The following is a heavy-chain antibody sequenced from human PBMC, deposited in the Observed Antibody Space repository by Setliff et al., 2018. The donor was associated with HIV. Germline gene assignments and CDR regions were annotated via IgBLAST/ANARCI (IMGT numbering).Heavy chain of an antibody. J-gene: IGHJ6*03. CDR3: ARLRAYYGSGLMDV. V-gene: IGHV7-4-1*02. Sequence: GASVKVSCKASADTFTNCLINWVRQAPGQGLEWMGWINTGSGTPTYAQAFTGRFVFSLDTSVSTAYLQISNLKAEDTAVYYCARLRAYYGSGLMDVWGEGTTVTVSS. D-gene: IGHD3-10*01. CDR2: INTGSGTP. CDR1: ADTFTNCL.